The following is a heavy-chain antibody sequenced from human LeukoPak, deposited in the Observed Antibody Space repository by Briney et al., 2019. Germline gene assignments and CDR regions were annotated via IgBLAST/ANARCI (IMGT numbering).Heavy chain of an antibody. J-gene: IGHJ4*02. CDR2: IYSGGST. Sequence: GGSLRLSCAASGLTVSSNSMSWVRQAPGKGLEWVSFIYSGGSTYYADSVKGRFTISRDNSKNTLYLQMNSLRADDTAVYYCARDPQFWSGSGYFDYWGQGTLVTVSS. CDR1: GLTVSSNS. CDR3: ARDPQFWSGSGYFDY. V-gene: IGHV3-53*01. D-gene: IGHD3-3*01.